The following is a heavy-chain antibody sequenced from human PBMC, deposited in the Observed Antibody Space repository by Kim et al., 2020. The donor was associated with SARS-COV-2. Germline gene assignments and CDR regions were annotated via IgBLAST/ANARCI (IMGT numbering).Heavy chain of an antibody. Sequence: SETLSITCTVSGGSISRSNSHWGWIRQPPGKGLEWIGSVYYSGSTFYNPSLTSRVTISVDTSENQLSLKLTSVTAADTAVYYCAGLEMTGIGGRGWFDPWGQGTLVTVSS. CDR1: GGSISRSNSH. CDR2: VYYSGST. J-gene: IGHJ5*02. CDR3: AGLEMTGIGGRGWFDP. D-gene: IGHD1-1*01. V-gene: IGHV4-39*01.